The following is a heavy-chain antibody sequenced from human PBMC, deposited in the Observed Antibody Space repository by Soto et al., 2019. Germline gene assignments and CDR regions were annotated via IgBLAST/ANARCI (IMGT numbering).Heavy chain of an antibody. CDR2: INPNSGGT. J-gene: IGHJ3*02. Sequence: ASVKVSCKASGYTFTGYYMHWVRQAPGQGLEWMGWINPNSGGTNYAQKFQGRVTMTRDTSISTAYMELSGLRSDDTAVYYCARGLRGTKGHAFDIWGQGTMVTVSS. CDR1: GYTFTGYY. V-gene: IGHV1-2*02. CDR3: ARGLRGTKGHAFDI. D-gene: IGHD1-1*01.